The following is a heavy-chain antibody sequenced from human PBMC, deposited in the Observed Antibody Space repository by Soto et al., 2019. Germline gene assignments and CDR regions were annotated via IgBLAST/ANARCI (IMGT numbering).Heavy chain of an antibody. D-gene: IGHD5-12*01. J-gene: IGHJ4*02. CDR2: IIPILGIA. Sequence: QVQLVQSGAEVKKPGSSVKVSCKASGGTLNTYTITWVRQAPGQGLEWMGRIIPILGIANYAQKFQGRVTVTAAKSTGTAYMELSSLRSDDTADSYCAGGHDRDGYNGPIHSWGQGTLVTVSS. CDR1: GGTLNTYT. CDR3: AGGHDRDGYNGPIHS. V-gene: IGHV1-69*02.